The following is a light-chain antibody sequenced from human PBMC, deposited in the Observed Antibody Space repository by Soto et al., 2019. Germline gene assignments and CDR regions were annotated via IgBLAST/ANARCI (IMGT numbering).Light chain of an antibody. CDR3: HQYNSHPLT. CDR1: QDIKKY. Sequence: DLQMTQSPSSLSASVGDRVTMTCRASQDIKKYLAWFQQKPGKAPKSLIYDASSLQSGVPSRFSGSGSGTDFTLPICSLQPEYFATYYCHQYNSHPLTFGGGTRVEIK. J-gene: IGKJ4*01. V-gene: IGKV1-16*01. CDR2: DAS.